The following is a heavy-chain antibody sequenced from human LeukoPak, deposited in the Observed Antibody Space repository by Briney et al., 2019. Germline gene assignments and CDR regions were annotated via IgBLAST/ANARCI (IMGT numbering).Heavy chain of an antibody. D-gene: IGHD6-19*01. CDR2: INPNSGGT. CDR1: GYTFTGFY. J-gene: IGHJ3*02. CDR3: ARERSGWYAFDI. Sequence: ASVKVSCKASGYTFTGFYMHWVRQAPGQGLEWMGWINPNSGGTNYAQKLQGRVTMTRDTSISTAYMELSRLRSDDTAVYYCARERSGWYAFDIWGQGTMVTVSS. V-gene: IGHV1-2*02.